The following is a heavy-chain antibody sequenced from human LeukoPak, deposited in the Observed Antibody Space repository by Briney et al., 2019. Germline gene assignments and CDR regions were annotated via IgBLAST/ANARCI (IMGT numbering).Heavy chain of an antibody. CDR3: ARDGAPYYYDSSGYSNFDY. Sequence: ASVKVSCKASGYIFTKFDISWVRQAPGQGLEWMGWISPYNDNTQSAQKFQGRVTMTRDTSTSTVYMELSSLRSEDTAVYYCARDGAPYYYDSSGYSNFDYWGQGTLVTVSS. CDR2: ISPYNDNT. V-gene: IGHV1-18*01. J-gene: IGHJ4*02. CDR1: GYIFTKFD. D-gene: IGHD3-22*01.